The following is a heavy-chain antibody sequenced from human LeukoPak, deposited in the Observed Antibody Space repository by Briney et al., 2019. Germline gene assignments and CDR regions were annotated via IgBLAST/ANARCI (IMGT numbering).Heavy chain of an antibody. D-gene: IGHD6-13*01. CDR3: ARGPSDSRWYGPFDY. CDR1: EFTVSSNY. Sequence: PGGSLRLSCAASEFTVSSNYMSWVRQAPGKGLEWVSAIYPSGRTYYAESVKGRFTISRDNSKSTLYPQMNSLRAEDTAVYYCARGPSDSRWYGPFDYWGQGTLVTVS. J-gene: IGHJ4*02. V-gene: IGHV3-53*01. CDR2: IYPSGRT.